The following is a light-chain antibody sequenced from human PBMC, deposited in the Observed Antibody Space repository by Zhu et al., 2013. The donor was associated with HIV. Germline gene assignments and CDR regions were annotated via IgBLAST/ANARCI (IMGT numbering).Light chain of an antibody. CDR2: SNN. V-gene: IGLV1-44*01. J-gene: IGLJ3*02. CDR3: QSYDSTLSGWV. Sequence: QSVVTQPPSASGTPGQRITISCSGSSSNIGSNTVNWYQQLPGTAPKLLIYSNNLRPSGVPDRFSGSKSGTSASLAISGLQSEDEADYYCQSYDSTLSGWVFGGGTKLTVL. CDR1: SSNIGSNT.